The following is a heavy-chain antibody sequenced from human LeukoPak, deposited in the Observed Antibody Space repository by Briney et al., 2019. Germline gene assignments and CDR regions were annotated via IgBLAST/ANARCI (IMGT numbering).Heavy chain of an antibody. D-gene: IGHD1-26*01. CDR3: AKGQWEPFDY. J-gene: IGHJ4*02. Sequence: PGGSLRLFCAASGFTFSRYGMSWVRQAPGKGLEWVSAISGSDGSTYYADSVKGRFTISRDNSKNTLYLQMNSLRAEDTAVYYCAKGQWEPFDYWGQGTLVTVSS. CDR1: GFTFSRYG. CDR2: ISGSDGST. V-gene: IGHV3-23*01.